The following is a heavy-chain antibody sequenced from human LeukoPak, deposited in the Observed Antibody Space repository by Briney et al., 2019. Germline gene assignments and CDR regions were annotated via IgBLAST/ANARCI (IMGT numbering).Heavy chain of an antibody. CDR2: ISGSGGST. CDR3: AKSRIPFYTKAPFDY. CDR1: GFTFSSYA. J-gene: IGHJ4*02. V-gene: IGHV3-23*01. D-gene: IGHD3-3*01. Sequence: GGSLRLSCAASGFTFSSYAMSWVRQAPGKGLEWVSAISGSGGSTYYADSVKGRFTISRDNPKNTLYLQMNSLRAEDTAVYYCAKSRIPFYTKAPFDYWGQGTPVTVSS.